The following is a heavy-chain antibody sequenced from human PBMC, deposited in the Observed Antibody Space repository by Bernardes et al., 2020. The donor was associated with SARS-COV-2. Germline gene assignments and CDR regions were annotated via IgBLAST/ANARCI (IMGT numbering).Heavy chain of an antibody. J-gene: IGHJ4*02. Sequence: ASVQVSCKASGYTFPSYGISWVRQAPGQGLEWMGWISAYNGNTNYAQKLQVRVTMTTDTSTSTAYMELRSLRSDDTAVYYCARVLGYYYDSSGYYAGYFDYWGQGTLVTVS. CDR3: ARVLGYYYDSSGYYAGYFDY. V-gene: IGHV1-18*04. D-gene: IGHD3-22*01. CDR2: ISAYNGNT. CDR1: GYTFPSYG.